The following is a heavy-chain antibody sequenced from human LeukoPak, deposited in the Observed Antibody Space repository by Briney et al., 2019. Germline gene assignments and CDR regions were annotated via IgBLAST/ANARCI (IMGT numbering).Heavy chain of an antibody. V-gene: IGHV3-66*04. CDR2: IYSGGST. CDR3: ARPGYYYDSSGYYFDY. CDR1: GFTVSSNY. Sequence: GGSLRLSCAASGFTVSSNYMSWVRQAPGKGLEWVSVIYSGGSTYYADSVKGRFTISRDNSKNTLYLQMNSLRAEDTAVYYCARPGYYYDSSGYYFDYWGQETLVTVSS. J-gene: IGHJ4*02. D-gene: IGHD3-22*01.